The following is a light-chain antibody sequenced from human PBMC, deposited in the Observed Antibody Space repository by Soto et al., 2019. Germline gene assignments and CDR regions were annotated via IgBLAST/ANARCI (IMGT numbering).Light chain of an antibody. J-gene: IGKJ2*01. CDR3: QQYSTYPYI. V-gene: IGKV1-5*03. Sequence: DIQRTQSPSTLSASVGDRVTITCRASQSINRWLAWYQQKPGKAPKLLIYKASTLESGVPSRFSGGGLGTEFSLNITSLQPDDFATYYCQQYSTYPYIFGQGTKVDIK. CDR2: KAS. CDR1: QSINRW.